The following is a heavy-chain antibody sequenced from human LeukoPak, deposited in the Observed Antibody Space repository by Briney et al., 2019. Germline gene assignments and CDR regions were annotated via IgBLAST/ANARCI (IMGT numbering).Heavy chain of an antibody. Sequence: GGSLRLPCAASGVTFSDYYMSWIRQAPGKGLEWVSYISSSGSTIYYADSVKGRFTIYRDNAKNSLYLKMNSLRAEETAVYYCARDHTPAAMVLDYWGQGTLVTVSS. CDR3: ARDHTPAAMVLDY. CDR2: ISSSGSTI. CDR1: GVTFSDYY. D-gene: IGHD5-18*01. J-gene: IGHJ4*02. V-gene: IGHV3-11*01.